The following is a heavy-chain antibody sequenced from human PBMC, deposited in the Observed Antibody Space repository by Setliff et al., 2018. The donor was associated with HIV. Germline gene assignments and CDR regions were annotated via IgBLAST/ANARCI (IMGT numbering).Heavy chain of an antibody. CDR1: GYTFISNG. J-gene: IGHJ3*01. D-gene: IGHD6-19*01. CDR2: ISAYSGNR. Sequence: ASVKVSCKASGYTFISNGFSWVRQAPGQGLEWMGWISAYSGNRNYAQKLQGRVTMTTDTSTSTAYMELRSLRSDDTAVYYCARVPYRSAWFSGGHDAFDVWGQGTMVTVSS. CDR3: ARVPYRSAWFSGGHDAFDV. V-gene: IGHV1-18*01.